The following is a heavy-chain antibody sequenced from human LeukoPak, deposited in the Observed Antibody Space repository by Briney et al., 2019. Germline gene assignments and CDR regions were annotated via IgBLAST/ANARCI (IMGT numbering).Heavy chain of an antibody. J-gene: IGHJ5*02. Sequence: NPSETLSLTYTVSGGSISSSSYYWGWIRQPPGKGLEWIGSIYYSGSTYYNPSLKSRVTISVDTSKNQFSLKLSSVTAADTAVYYCARGGLTAMVWYNWFDPWGQGTLVSVSS. CDR3: ARGGLTAMVWYNWFDP. V-gene: IGHV4-39*07. CDR2: IYYSGST. CDR1: GGSISSSSYY. D-gene: IGHD5-18*01.